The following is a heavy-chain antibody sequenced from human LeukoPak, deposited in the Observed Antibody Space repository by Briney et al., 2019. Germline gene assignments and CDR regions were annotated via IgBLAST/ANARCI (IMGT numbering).Heavy chain of an antibody. CDR2: IRYDGSNQ. Sequence: GGSLRLSCAASGFTFSNYGMHWVRQAPGKGLDWVAFIRYDGSNQYYADSMKGRFTVSRDISKNTLYLQMNGLRTEDTAMYYCARDAPQVPAAGVLASWGQGTLVIVSS. J-gene: IGHJ5*02. CDR3: ARDAPQVPAAGVLAS. D-gene: IGHD6-13*01. V-gene: IGHV3-30*02. CDR1: GFTFSNYG.